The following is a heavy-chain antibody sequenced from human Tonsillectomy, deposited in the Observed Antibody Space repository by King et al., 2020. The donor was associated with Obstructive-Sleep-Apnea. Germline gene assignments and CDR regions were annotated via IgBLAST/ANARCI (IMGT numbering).Heavy chain of an antibody. V-gene: IGHV5-51*01. CDR1: GYSFTSYW. CDR2: IYPGDSDT. CDR3: ARHFSSSWEGMDV. D-gene: IGHD6-13*01. J-gene: IGHJ6*02. Sequence: QLVQSGAEVKKPGECLKISCKGSGYSFTSYWIGWVRQMPGKGLEWMGIIYPGDSDTRYSPSFQGQVTISADKSISTAYLQWSSLKASDTAIYYCARHFSSSWEGMDVWGQGTTVTVSS.